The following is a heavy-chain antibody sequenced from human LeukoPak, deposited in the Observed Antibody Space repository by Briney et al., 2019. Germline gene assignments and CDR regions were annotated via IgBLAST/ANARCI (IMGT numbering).Heavy chain of an antibody. J-gene: IGHJ1*01. CDR1: GFTFSSYT. Sequence: PGESLRLSCAASGFTFSSYTMNWVRQAPGKGLEWVSSISSSNSYIHYADSVKGRFTISRDNAKNSLYLQMNSLRAEDTAVYYCAKYYYDSSGYSAEYFQHWGQGTLVTVSS. CDR2: ISSSNSYI. CDR3: AKYYYDSSGYSAEYFQH. V-gene: IGHV3-21*01. D-gene: IGHD3-22*01.